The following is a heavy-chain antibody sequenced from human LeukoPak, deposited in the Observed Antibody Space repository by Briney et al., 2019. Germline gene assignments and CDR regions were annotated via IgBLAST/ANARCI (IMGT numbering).Heavy chain of an antibody. CDR1: GYTFTGYY. CDR3: ARDQVARDIVVVLTATGTIDY. D-gene: IGHD2-15*01. Sequence: GASVTVSCKASGYTFTGYYMHWVRQAPGHGLEWMGWINPNSGDTTYAQKFQGRVTMTRDTSISTAYMELSRLGSDDTAMYYCARDQVARDIVVVLTATGTIDYWGQGTLVTVSS. V-gene: IGHV1-2*02. J-gene: IGHJ4*02. CDR2: INPNSGDT.